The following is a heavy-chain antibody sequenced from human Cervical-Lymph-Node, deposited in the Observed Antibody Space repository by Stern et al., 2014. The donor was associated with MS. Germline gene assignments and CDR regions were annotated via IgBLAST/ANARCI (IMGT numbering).Heavy chain of an antibody. Sequence: QLQLQESGPGLVKPSETLSLTCTVSGGSISSSNYYWGWIRQPPGKGLEWIGSLYYRGSTYYNPSLKSRVTMSVDTSNNTFSLKLSSVTAADTAVYFCARHISVAGLYYFDYWGQGTLVTVSS. CDR3: ARHISVAGLYYFDY. J-gene: IGHJ4*02. CDR2: LYYRGST. CDR1: GGSISSSNYY. V-gene: IGHV4-39*01. D-gene: IGHD6-19*01.